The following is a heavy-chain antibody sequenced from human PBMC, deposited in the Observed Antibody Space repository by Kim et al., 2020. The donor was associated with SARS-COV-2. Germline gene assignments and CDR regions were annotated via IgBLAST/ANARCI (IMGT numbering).Heavy chain of an antibody. Sequence: SETLSLTCTVSGGSISSYYWSWIRQPPGKGLEWIGYIYYSGSTNYNPSLKSRVTISVDTSKNQFSLKLSSVTAADTAVYYCARSLNYYDSSGIDYWGQGTLVTVSS. J-gene: IGHJ4*02. CDR3: ARSLNYYDSSGIDY. CDR1: GGSISSYY. D-gene: IGHD3-22*01. CDR2: IYYSGST. V-gene: IGHV4-59*01.